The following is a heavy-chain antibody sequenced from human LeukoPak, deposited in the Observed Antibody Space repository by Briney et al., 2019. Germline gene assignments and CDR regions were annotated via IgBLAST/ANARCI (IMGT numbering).Heavy chain of an antibody. CDR3: AIENYYDSSGYYR. CDR2: ISAYNGNT. D-gene: IGHD3-22*01. Sequence: AASVKVSCKASGYTFTSYGISWARQAPGQGLEWMGWISAYNGNTNYAQKLQGRVTMTTDTSTSTAYMELRSLRSDDTAVYYCAIENYYDSSGYYRWGQGTLVTVSS. J-gene: IGHJ5*02. V-gene: IGHV1-18*01. CDR1: GYTFTSYG.